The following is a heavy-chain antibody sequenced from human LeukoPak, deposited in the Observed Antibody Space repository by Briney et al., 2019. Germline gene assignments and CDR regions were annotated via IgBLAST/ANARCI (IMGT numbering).Heavy chain of an antibody. J-gene: IGHJ6*03. Sequence: GGSLRLSCAASGFTFSGSAMHWVRPASGKGLEGVGRIRSKANSYVTQSAGWVKGRLPMSRGDTKNVAYLQMNSLKTEDTAVYYCTRHDEMYYYHYMDVWGKGTTVTVSS. CDR2: IRSKANSYVT. CDR3: TRHDEMYYYHYMDV. D-gene: IGHD5-24*01. V-gene: IGHV3-73*01. CDR1: GFTFSGSA.